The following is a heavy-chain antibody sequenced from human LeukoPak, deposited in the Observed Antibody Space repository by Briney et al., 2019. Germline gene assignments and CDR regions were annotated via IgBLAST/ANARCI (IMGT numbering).Heavy chain of an antibody. CDR2: ISSSGSTI. CDR1: GFTFSSYE. D-gene: IGHD6-19*01. V-gene: IGHV3-48*03. CDR3: ARDLPVAGTDFDY. Sequence: GGSLRLSCAASGFTFSSYEMNWVRQAPGKGLEWVSYISSSGSTIYYADSVKGRFTISRDNAKNSLYLQMNSLRAEDTAVYYCARDLPVAGTDFDYWGQGTLVTVSS. J-gene: IGHJ4*02.